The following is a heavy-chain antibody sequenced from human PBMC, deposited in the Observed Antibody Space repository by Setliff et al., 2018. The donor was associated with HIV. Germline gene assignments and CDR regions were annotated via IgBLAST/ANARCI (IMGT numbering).Heavy chain of an antibody. J-gene: IGHJ4*01. CDR2: IIPFIDAT. Sequence: SVKVSCKASGGTFRSYSINWVRQAPGQGLEWMGTIIPFIDATHYAQSFQGRLTITADESSNTAYMELRGLRSDDTATYYCARVPSGAAGLVRAGFYFWGQGTLVTVSS. V-gene: IGHV1-69*11. CDR3: ARVPSGAAGLVRAGFYF. CDR1: GGTFRSYS. D-gene: IGHD6-25*01.